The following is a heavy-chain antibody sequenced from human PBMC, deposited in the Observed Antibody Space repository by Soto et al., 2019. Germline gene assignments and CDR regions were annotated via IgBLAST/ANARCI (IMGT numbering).Heavy chain of an antibody. CDR1: GGSISSSNW. Sequence: SEPLSLTCAVSGGSISSSNWWSWVRQSPGKGLEWIGEIHHTGSTTYNPSLKSRVTISIDKSKNQFSLNLSSVTAADTAVYYCARGIAAAGTFGYWGQGTLVTVSS. J-gene: IGHJ4*02. D-gene: IGHD6-13*01. CDR3: ARGIAAAGTFGY. V-gene: IGHV4-4*02. CDR2: IHHTGST.